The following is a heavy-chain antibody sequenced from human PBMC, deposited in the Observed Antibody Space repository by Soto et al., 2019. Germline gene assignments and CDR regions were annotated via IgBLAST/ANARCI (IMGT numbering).Heavy chain of an antibody. CDR1: GFSLSNSGVG. D-gene: IGHD4-17*01. CDR2: IYGDNDK. CDR3: AHSTLHDYGDYDPGTSHVFDS. Sequence: QITLKESGPSPVKPTQTLTVTCTFSGFSLSNSGVGVAWIRQPPGKALEWLALIYGDNDKRYSPSLKTRLTITKATSKNQVVLTMTNMDPVDTATYYCAHSTLHDYGDYDPGTSHVFDSWGQGTLVTVSS. J-gene: IGHJ4*02. V-gene: IGHV2-5*02.